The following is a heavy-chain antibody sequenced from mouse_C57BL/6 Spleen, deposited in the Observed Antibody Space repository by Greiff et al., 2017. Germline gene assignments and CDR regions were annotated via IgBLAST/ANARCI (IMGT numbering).Heavy chain of an antibody. Sequence: QVQLQQSGAELVRPGASVTLSCKASGYTFTDYEMHWVKQTPVHGLEWIGAIDPETGGTAYNQKFKGKAILTADKSSSTAYMELRSLTSEDSAVYYCTRGGLYCDYAAWFAYWGQGTLVTVSA. CDR3: TRGGLYCDYAAWFAY. V-gene: IGHV1-15*01. CDR1: GYTFTDYE. D-gene: IGHD2-4*01. CDR2: IDPETGGT. J-gene: IGHJ3*01.